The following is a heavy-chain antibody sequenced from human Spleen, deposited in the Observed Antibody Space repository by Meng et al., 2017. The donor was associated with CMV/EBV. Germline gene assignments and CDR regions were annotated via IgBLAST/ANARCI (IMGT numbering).Heavy chain of an antibody. CDR3: ARDHLRGIVVVPAFDY. CDR2: IIPIFGTA. D-gene: IGHD2-2*01. Sequence: QARRVHRGAEVKKPGSSVKVSCKASGGTFSSYAISWVRQAPGQGLEWMGGIIPIFGTANYAQKFQGRVTITADESTSTAYMELSSLRSEDTAVYYCARDHLRGIVVVPAFDYWGQGTLVTVSS. V-gene: IGHV1-69*12. J-gene: IGHJ4*02. CDR1: GGTFSSYA.